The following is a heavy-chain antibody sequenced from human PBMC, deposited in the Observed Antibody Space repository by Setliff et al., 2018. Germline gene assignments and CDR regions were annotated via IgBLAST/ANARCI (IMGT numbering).Heavy chain of an antibody. CDR2: LYHGGTT. CDR3: ARVPALGGMVGTHGIDY. J-gene: IGHJ4*01. V-gene: IGHV4-38-2*01. CDR1: SLSVCSGYF. D-gene: IGHD1-26*01. Sequence: LSLTCAVSSLSVCSGYFWGWIRQPPGKVLEWIGCLYHGGTTHYNPSLKRRVTISLDTSKNGFSLKLSYVTAADTAVYYCARVPALGGMVGTHGIDYWGHGTLVTVSS.